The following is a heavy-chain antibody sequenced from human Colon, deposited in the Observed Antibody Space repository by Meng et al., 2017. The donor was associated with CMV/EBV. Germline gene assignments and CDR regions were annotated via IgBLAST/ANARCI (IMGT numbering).Heavy chain of an antibody. D-gene: IGHD3-10*02. CDR3: ARDWGDVRGGFDF. CDR1: GDSVSSNSAA. V-gene: IGHV6-1*01. CDR2: TYYRSKYYN. J-gene: IGHJ4*02. Sequence: QVQLQQSGPGLVKPSXTLSLTCAISGDSVSSNSAAWNWIRQSPSRGLEWLGRTYYRSKYYNDYALSVKSRITINPDTSKNQFSLQLNSVTPEDTAIYYCARDWGDVRGGFDFGGQGTLVTVSS.